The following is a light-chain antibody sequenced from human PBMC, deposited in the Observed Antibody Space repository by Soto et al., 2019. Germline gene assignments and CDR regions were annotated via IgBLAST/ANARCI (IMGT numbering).Light chain of an antibody. CDR2: GVF. CDR3: QRYDGSPRT. V-gene: IGKV3-20*01. Sequence: ETVLTQSPGTVSLSPGERATLSCTTSQAVNNDYLAWYQQKPGQAPRLLIYGVFNRATGIPDRFSGSGSGTYFTLTISGLEPEDSAIYYCQRYDGSPRTFGQGTNVEI. J-gene: IGKJ2*01. CDR1: QAVNNDY.